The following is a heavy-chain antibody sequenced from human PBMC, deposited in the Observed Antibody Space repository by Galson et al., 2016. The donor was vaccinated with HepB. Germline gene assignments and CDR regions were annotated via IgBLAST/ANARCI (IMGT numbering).Heavy chain of an antibody. V-gene: IGHV1-8*02. J-gene: IGHJ4*02. Sequence: SVKVSCKASGYTFTNYDFNWVRQAPGQGLEWLGWMTPNSGNTGYAQKFQGRLSLTRDISTSTAYMELSSLTPDDTAVYYCARNRAFTGGFDYWGQGTLVTVSS. CDR3: ARNRAFTGGFDY. CDR2: MTPNSGNT. D-gene: IGHD7-27*01. CDR1: GYTFTNYD.